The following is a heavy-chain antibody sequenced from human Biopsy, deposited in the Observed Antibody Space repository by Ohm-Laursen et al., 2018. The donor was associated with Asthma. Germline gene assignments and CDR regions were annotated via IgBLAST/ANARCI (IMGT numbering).Heavy chain of an antibody. J-gene: IGHJ6*02. Sequence: ASVKASCKTSGYTFNRAGITWVRQAPGQGLEWMGWISVYNGNTKVAQKLQDRVTMITDTSTSTAYMELRSLRSHDTAVYFCARAVDYSHYYGIDVWGQGTTVTVS. CDR3: ARAVDYSHYYGIDV. CDR2: ISVYNGNT. V-gene: IGHV1-18*01. CDR1: GYTFNRAG. D-gene: IGHD3-10*01.